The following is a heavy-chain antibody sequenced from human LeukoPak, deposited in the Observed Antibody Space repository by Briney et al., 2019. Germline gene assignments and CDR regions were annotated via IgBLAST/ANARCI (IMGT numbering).Heavy chain of an antibody. J-gene: IGHJ5*02. D-gene: IGHD3-9*01. Sequence: GGSLRLSCAASGFTFSSYEMNWVRQAPGKGLEWVSYISSSGSTIYYADSVKGRFTISRDNAKNSLYLQMNSLRAEDTAVYYCARDVDQNWFDPWGQGTLVTVSS. V-gene: IGHV3-48*03. CDR2: ISSSGSTI. CDR3: ARDVDQNWFDP. CDR1: GFTFSSYE.